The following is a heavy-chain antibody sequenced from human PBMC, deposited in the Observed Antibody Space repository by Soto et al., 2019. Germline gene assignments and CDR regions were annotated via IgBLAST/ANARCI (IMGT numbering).Heavy chain of an antibody. D-gene: IGHD6-19*01. Sequence: PSETLSLTCAVYGGSFSPYYWTWIRQPPGKGLEWIGENNRRGNTDYNPSLKSRVTISVDMSKNQFSLRLSSVTAADTAVYYCARGGGGGWYSDYLSQGTLVTVSS. CDR1: GGSFSPYY. J-gene: IGHJ4*02. V-gene: IGHV4-34*01. CDR3: ARGGGGGWYSDY. CDR2: NNRRGNT.